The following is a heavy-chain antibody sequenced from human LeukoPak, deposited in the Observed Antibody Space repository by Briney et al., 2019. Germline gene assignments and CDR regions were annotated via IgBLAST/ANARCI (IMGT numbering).Heavy chain of an antibody. Sequence: GGSPRLSCAASGFTFSSYAMHWVRQAPGKGLEWVAVISYDGSKKYYADSVKGRFTISRDSSKNTLYLQMNSLRAEDTAVYYCARASNYYDSSGYTGYYFDYWGQGTLVTVSS. D-gene: IGHD3-22*01. V-gene: IGHV3-30*04. J-gene: IGHJ4*02. CDR3: ARASNYYDSSGYTGYYFDY. CDR2: ISYDGSKK. CDR1: GFTFSSYA.